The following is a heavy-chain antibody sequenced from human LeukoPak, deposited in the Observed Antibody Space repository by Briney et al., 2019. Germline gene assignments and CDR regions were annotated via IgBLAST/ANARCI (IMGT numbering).Heavy chain of an antibody. V-gene: IGHV4-34*01. CDR2: INHSGST. Sequence: SETLSLTCAVYGGSFSGYYWSWIRQPPGKGLEWIGEINHSGSTNYNPSLKSRVTISVDTSKNQFSLKLSSVTAADTAVYYCAITMLRYFDWLLSGGDYWGQGTLVTVSS. J-gene: IGHJ4*02. CDR1: GGSFSGYY. D-gene: IGHD3-9*01. CDR3: AITMLRYFDWLLSGGDY.